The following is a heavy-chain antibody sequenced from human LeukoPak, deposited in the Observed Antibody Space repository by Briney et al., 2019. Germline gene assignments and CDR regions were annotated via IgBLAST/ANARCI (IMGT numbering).Heavy chain of an antibody. J-gene: IGHJ6*02. Sequence: ASVKVSCKASGYTFTSYDINWVRQATGHGLEWMGWTNPNSGNTGYAQKFQGRVTMTRNTSISTAYMELSSLRSEDTAVYYCARSWELRYGMDVWGQGTTVTVSS. CDR3: ARSWELRYGMDV. D-gene: IGHD1-26*01. CDR1: GYTFTSYD. CDR2: TNPNSGNT. V-gene: IGHV1-8*01.